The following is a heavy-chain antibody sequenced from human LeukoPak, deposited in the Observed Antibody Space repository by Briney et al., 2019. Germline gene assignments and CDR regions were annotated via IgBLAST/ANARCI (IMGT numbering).Heavy chain of an antibody. CDR3: AFPYYYDSSAPADAFDI. CDR1: GFTFSSYS. J-gene: IGHJ3*02. CDR2: ISTSSSTR. Sequence: GGSLRLSCAASGFTFSSYSMNWVRQAPGKGLEWVSYISTSSSTRNFADSVKGRFTISRDNAKNSLYLQMNSLRDEDTAVYYCAFPYYYDSSAPADAFDIWGQGTMVTVSS. D-gene: IGHD3-22*01. V-gene: IGHV3-48*02.